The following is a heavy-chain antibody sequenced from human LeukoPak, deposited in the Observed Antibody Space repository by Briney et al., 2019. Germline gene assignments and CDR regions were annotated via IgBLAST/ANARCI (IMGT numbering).Heavy chain of an antibody. CDR2: IYYSGST. D-gene: IGHD2-8*01. CDR3: ARSTSRMGLFDR. V-gene: IGHV4-59*01. CDR1: GGSISSYY. J-gene: IGHJ5*02. Sequence: SETLSLTCTVSGGSISSYYWSWIRQPQGKGLEWIGYIYYSGSTNYNPSLKSRVTISVDTSKNQFSLKLSSVTAADTAVYYCARSTSRMGLFDRWGQGTLVTVYS.